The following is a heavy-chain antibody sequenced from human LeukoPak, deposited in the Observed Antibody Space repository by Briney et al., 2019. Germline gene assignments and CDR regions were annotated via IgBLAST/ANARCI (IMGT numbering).Heavy chain of an antibody. J-gene: IGHJ4*02. CDR3: ARDLGIVVVVAATPGVDY. V-gene: IGHV1-46*01. CDR1: GYTFTSYY. D-gene: IGHD2-15*01. CDR2: INPSGGST. Sequence: ASVKVSCKASGYTFTSYYMHSVRQAPGQGLQSMRIINPSGGSTSYAQKFQGRVPMTRHTSTSTVYMELSSLSSEDTAVYYCARDLGIVVVVAATPGVDYWGQGTLVTVSS.